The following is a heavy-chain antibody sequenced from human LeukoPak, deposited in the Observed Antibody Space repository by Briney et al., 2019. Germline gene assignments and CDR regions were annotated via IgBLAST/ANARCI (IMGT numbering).Heavy chain of an antibody. Sequence: SETLSLTCTVSGGSISSYYWSWIRQPPGKGLEWVGYIYYSGSTNYNPSLKSRVTISVDTSKNQFSLKLSSVTAADTAVYYCARSSAGAFDIWGQGTMVTVSS. CDR3: ARSSAGAFDI. CDR2: IYYSGST. D-gene: IGHD3-22*01. V-gene: IGHV4-59*01. CDR1: GGSISSYY. J-gene: IGHJ3*02.